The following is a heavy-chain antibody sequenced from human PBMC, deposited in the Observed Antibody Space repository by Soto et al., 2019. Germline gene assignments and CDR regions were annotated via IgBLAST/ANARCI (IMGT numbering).Heavy chain of an antibody. CDR2: INAGSGNT. D-gene: IGHD6-13*01. J-gene: IGHJ5*02. CDR1: GYTFNHYA. CDR3: ARGLAADGA. Sequence: QVQLVQSGAEVKKPGASVKVSCTASGYTFNHYAIHWVRHAPGQRLEWMGFINAGSGNTKYSQTFQGRLTFTKDTSASTAYMDLSSLRYEDTAIYDCARGLAADGAWGQGTLVTVSS. V-gene: IGHV1-3*01.